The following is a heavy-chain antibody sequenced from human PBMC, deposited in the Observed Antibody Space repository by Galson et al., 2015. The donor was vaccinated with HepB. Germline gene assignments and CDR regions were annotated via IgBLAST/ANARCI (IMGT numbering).Heavy chain of an antibody. CDR1: GGSISSSSYY. CDR2: IYYSGST. D-gene: IGHD4-17*01. Sequence: SETLSLTCTVSGGSISSSSYYWGWIRQPPGKGLEWIGSIYYSGSTYYNPSLKSRVTISVDTSKNQFSLKLSSVTAADTAVYYCARRMRGGRGYGDYEDAFDIWGQGTMVTVSS. J-gene: IGHJ3*02. CDR3: ARRMRGGRGYGDYEDAFDI. V-gene: IGHV4-39*01.